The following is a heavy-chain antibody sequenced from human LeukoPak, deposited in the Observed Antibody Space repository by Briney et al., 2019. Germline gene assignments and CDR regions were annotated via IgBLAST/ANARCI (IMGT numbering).Heavy chain of an antibody. Sequence: GGSLRLSCAASGLTVSGSYMNWVRQAPGKGLEWVSYISSSGSTIYYADSVKGRFTISRDNAKNSLYLQMNSLRAEDTAVYYCARDTRLSYYYDSSGYYPGYFDYWGQGTLVTVSS. V-gene: IGHV3-11*01. J-gene: IGHJ4*02. CDR2: ISSSGSTI. CDR3: ARDTRLSYYYDSSGYYPGYFDY. CDR1: GLTVSGSY. D-gene: IGHD3-22*01.